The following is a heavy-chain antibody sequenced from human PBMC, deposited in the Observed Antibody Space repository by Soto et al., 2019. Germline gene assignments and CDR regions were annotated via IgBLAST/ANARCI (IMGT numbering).Heavy chain of an antibody. CDR1: GGSISSSSYY. Sequence: PSETLSLTCTVSGGSISSSSYYWGWIRQPPGKGLEWIGSIYYSGSIYYNPSLKTRVTISVDTSKNQFSLKLNSVTAADTSVYYCARHLAYRYSTLLFKHFFDPWGQGTLVTVSS. J-gene: IGHJ5*02. D-gene: IGHD6-13*01. CDR3: ARHLAYRYSTLLFKHFFDP. V-gene: IGHV4-39*01. CDR2: IYYSGSI.